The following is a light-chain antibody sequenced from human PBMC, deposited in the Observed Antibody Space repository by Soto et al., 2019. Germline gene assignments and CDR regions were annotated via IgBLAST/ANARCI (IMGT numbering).Light chain of an antibody. Sequence: QSVLTQFASVSGSPGQSITISCTGTSIDVGAYNYVSWYQQHPDKAPKLLIYEVGNRPSGVSFRFSGSKSGNTASLTISGLQAEDEADYYCSSYTARGTRVFGTGTKFTVL. V-gene: IGLV2-14*01. CDR1: SIDVGAYNY. J-gene: IGLJ1*01. CDR3: SSYTARGTRV. CDR2: EVG.